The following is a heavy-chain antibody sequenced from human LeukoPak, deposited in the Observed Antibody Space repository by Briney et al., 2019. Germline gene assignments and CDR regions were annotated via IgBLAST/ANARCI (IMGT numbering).Heavy chain of an antibody. CDR3: ARILWNYYYKDV. Sequence: PSETLSLTCAVSGYSISSGYYWGWIRQPPGKGLEWIGSIYHSGSTYYNPSLKSRVTISVDTSKNQFSLKLSSVTAADTAVYYCARILWNYYYKDVWGKGTTVTVSS. V-gene: IGHV4-38-2*01. D-gene: IGHD3-3*01. CDR1: GYSISSGYY. CDR2: IYHSGST. J-gene: IGHJ6*03.